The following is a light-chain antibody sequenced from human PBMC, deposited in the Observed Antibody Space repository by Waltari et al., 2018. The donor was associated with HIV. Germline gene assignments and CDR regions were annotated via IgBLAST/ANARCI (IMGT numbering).Light chain of an antibody. CDR2: RDK. Sequence: QSVMTQPPSASGTPGQRVTISCSGSSSHIGRNYVNWYQQLPGTTPKLLSYRDKRRPPGVPDRFSGAKSGAAASLAISGLRSEDEADYYCAAWDDSLSGSWVFGGGTQVTVL. CDR1: SSHIGRNY. J-gene: IGLJ3*02. CDR3: AAWDDSLSGSWV. V-gene: IGLV1-47*01.